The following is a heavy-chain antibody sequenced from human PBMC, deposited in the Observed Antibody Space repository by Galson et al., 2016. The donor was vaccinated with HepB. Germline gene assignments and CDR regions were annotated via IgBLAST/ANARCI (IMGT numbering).Heavy chain of an antibody. Sequence: SLRLSCAASGFTFSNYWMNWVRQAPGKGLEWVANIKEDGSEKYYMDSVKGRFTISRDNAKNSLYLQMNSLRAEDTALYYCARDIYCSNGVCYRYRFDYWGQGTLVTVSS. J-gene: IGHJ4*02. V-gene: IGHV3-7*01. CDR1: GFTFSNYW. CDR2: IKEDGSEK. CDR3: ARDIYCSNGVCYRYRFDY. D-gene: IGHD2-8*01.